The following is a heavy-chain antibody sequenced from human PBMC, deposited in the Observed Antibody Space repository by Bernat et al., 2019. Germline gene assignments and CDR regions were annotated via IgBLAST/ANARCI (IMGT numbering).Heavy chain of an antibody. V-gene: IGHV3-33*01. J-gene: IGHJ5*02. D-gene: IGHD3-3*01. Sequence: QVQLVESGGGVVQPGRSLRLSCAASGFTFSSYGMHWVRQAPGKGLEWVAVIWYDGSNKYYADSVKGRFTISRDNSKNTLYLQMNSLRAEDTAVYYCARGSGTIFVGWFDPWDQGTLVTVSS. CDR3: ARGSGTIFVGWFDP. CDR2: IWYDGSNK. CDR1: GFTFSSYG.